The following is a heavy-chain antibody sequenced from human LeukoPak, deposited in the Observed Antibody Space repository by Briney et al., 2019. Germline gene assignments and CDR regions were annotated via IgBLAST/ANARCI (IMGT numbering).Heavy chain of an antibody. CDR2: IYWDNDK. CDR1: GFSLTTSGVG. J-gene: IGHJ4*02. D-gene: IGHD3-3*01. Sequence: ESGPTLVKPTQTLTLTCTFSGFSLTTSGVGVGWIRQAPGGALEWLPVIYWDNDKRYSPSLKTRLTITKDTSRNQVVLTMTDMDPVDTATYYCAHRLPSGSPWPFGYFDFWGQGILVTVSS. CDR3: AHRLPSGSPWPFGYFDF. V-gene: IGHV2-5*02.